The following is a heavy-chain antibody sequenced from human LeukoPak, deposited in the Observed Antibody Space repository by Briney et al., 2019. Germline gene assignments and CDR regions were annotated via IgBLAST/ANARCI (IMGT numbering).Heavy chain of an antibody. D-gene: IGHD7-27*01. V-gene: IGHV3-7*01. J-gene: IGHJ4*02. CDR1: GFTFSSHW. Sequence: GGSLRLSXAASGFTFSSHWMSWVRQAPGKGLEWVANIKQDGSEKFYVDSVKGRFTISRDNARNSLYLQMNSLRAADTAVYYCARGRPGMGIVIDYWGQGTLVTVSS. CDR2: IKQDGSEK. CDR3: ARGRPGMGIVIDY.